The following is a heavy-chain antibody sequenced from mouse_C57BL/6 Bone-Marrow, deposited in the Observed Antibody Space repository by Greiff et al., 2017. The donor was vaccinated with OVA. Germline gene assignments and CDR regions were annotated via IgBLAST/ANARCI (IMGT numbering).Heavy chain of an antibody. J-gene: IGHJ4*01. CDR3: TTYDYSGYNYAMDY. V-gene: IGHV14-4*01. Sequence: EVQLQQSGAELVRPGASVKLSCTASGFNIKDDYMHWVKQRPEQGLEWIGWIDPENGDTEYASKFQGKATITADTSSNTAYLQLSSLTSEDTAVYYCTTYDYSGYNYAMDYWGQGTSVTVSS. CDR1: GFNIKDDY. D-gene: IGHD2-4*01. CDR2: IDPENGDT.